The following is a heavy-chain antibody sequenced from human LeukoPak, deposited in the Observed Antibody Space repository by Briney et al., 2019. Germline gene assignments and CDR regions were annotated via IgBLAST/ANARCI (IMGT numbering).Heavy chain of an antibody. D-gene: IGHD5-24*01. CDR2: ISTRGSHR. CDR3: ARVRDGYNHPFDY. Sequence: GGSLRLSCAASGFTLSSYNMYWVRRAPGEGLEWVSVISTRGSHRYYADSFKGRFTISRDDAKQSVYLQMSSLRVEDTAVYFCARVRDGYNHPFDYWGQGILVTVSS. CDR1: GFTLSSYN. V-gene: IGHV3-21*01. J-gene: IGHJ4*02.